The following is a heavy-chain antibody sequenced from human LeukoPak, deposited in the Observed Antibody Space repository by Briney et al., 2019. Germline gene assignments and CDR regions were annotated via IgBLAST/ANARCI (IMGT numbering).Heavy chain of an antibody. J-gene: IGHJ4*02. V-gene: IGHV4-59*01. CDR1: GGSISSYY. CDR2: IYYSGTT. Sequence: SETLSLTCTVSGGSISSYYWSWIRQPPGKGLEWIGYIYYSGTTNYNPSLKSRVTMSVDTSKNQFSLRLSSVTAADTAVYYCAREGWGYLFDYWGQGTLVTVS. CDR3: AREGWGYLFDY. D-gene: IGHD7-27*01.